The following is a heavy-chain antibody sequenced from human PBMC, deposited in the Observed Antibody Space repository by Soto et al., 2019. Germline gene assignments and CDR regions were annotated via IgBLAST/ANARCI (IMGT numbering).Heavy chain of an antibody. V-gene: IGHV4-39*01. CDR3: ARSEYQLLYYYYYGMDV. CDR1: GGSISSSSYY. D-gene: IGHD2-2*01. CDR2: IYYSGST. J-gene: IGHJ6*02. Sequence: SETLSLTCTVSGGSISSSSYYWGWIRQPPGKGLERIGSIYYSGSTYYNPSLKSRVTISVDTSKNQFSLKLSSVTAADTAVYYCARSEYQLLYYYYYGMDVWGQGTTVTVSS.